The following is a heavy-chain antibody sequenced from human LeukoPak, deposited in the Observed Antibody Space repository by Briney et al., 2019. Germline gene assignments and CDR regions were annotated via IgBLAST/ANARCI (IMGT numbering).Heavy chain of an antibody. Sequence: GGSLRLSCEASGFIVSSNYMSWVRQAPGKGLEWVSGIIGSGDTTFYADSVKGRFTISRDNSKNTLYLQINSLRAEDAAIYFCAKDPRVSMVRDYLDYWGQGTLVTVSS. J-gene: IGHJ4*02. CDR2: IIGSGDTT. D-gene: IGHD3-10*01. CDR1: GFIVSSNY. CDR3: AKDPRVSMVRDYLDY. V-gene: IGHV3-23*01.